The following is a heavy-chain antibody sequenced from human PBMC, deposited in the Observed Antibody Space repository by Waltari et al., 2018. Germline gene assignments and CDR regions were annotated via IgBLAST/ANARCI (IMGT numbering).Heavy chain of an antibody. J-gene: IGHJ3*02. CDR1: GGSISSGGYY. V-gene: IGHV4-31*03. Sequence: QVQLQESGPGLVMPSQTLSLTCTVSGGSISSGGYYWSWIRQHPGKGLEWMGYIYYSGSTYYNPALKMRVTRSVDTSKNQFSLKLSSVTAADTAVYYCARDRGTFYYGSGITGAFDIWGQGTMVTVSS. CDR2: IYYSGST. D-gene: IGHD3-10*01. CDR3: ARDRGTFYYGSGITGAFDI.